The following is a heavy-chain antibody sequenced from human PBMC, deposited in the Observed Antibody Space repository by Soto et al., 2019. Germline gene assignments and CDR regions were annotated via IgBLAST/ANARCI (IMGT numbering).Heavy chain of an antibody. Sequence: QITLKESGPTLVKPTQTLTLTCTFSGFSLSTSGVGVGWIRQPPGKALEWLALIYWDDDKRYSPSLKSRLTITKDTSKNQVVLTMTNMDPVDTATYYCAHRPRGYSYGYVYPEYFQHWGQGTLVTVSS. V-gene: IGHV2-5*02. CDR3: AHRPRGYSYGYVYPEYFQH. CDR2: IYWDDDK. D-gene: IGHD5-18*01. J-gene: IGHJ1*01. CDR1: GFSLSTSGVG.